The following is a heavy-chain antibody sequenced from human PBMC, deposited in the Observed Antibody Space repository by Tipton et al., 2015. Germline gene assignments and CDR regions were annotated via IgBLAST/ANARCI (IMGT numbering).Heavy chain of an antibody. CDR2: ITWKSDNI. CDR3: AKDLVIRGGSWYPIDY. Sequence: RSLRLSCEASGFTFDDYAMHWVRQAPGKGLEWVSGITWKSDNIGYADSVKGRFTISRDNAKNSLYLEMNSLRPEDTALYYCAKDLVIRGGSWYPIDYWGQGTLVTVSA. J-gene: IGHJ4*02. D-gene: IGHD6-13*01. CDR1: GFTFDDYA. V-gene: IGHV3-9*01.